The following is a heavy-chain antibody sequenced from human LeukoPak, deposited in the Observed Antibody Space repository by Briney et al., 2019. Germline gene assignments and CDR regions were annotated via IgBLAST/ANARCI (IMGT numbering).Heavy chain of an antibody. CDR2: IYYSGST. D-gene: IGHD4-17*01. Sequence: SETLSLTCTVSGGSISSYYWSWIRQPPGKGLEWIGYIYYSGSTNYNPSLKSRVTISVDTSKNQFSLKLSSVTAADTAAYYCARGRTDYGDYELDYWGQGTLVTVSS. V-gene: IGHV4-59*08. CDR1: GGSISSYY. J-gene: IGHJ4*02. CDR3: ARGRTDYGDYELDY.